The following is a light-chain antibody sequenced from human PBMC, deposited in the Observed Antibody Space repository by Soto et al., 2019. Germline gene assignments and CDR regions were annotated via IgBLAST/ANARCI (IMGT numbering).Light chain of an antibody. CDR3: SSYRSGSTLV. V-gene: IGLV2-14*01. CDR1: SSDVGGSNY. CDR2: DVN. J-gene: IGLJ2*01. Sequence: QSALTQPASVSGSPGQSITISCTGTSSDVGGSNYVSWYQQHPGKAPKLMIYDVNDRPSGISNRFSGSKSGNTASLTISGLQAEDDADYYCSSYRSGSTLVFGGGTKLTVL.